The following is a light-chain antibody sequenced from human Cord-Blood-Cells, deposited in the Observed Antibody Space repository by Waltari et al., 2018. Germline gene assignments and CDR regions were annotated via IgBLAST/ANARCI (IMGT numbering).Light chain of an antibody. CDR3: AAWDDSLSGWV. CDR2: RNN. CDR1: SSNIGRNY. Sequence: QSVLTQPPSASGTPGQRVTISCSGSSSNIGRNYVYWYQQLPGTAPKLLIYRNNQRPSGFPDRFSGSKSGTSASLAISVLRSEDEADYYCAAWDDSLSGWVFGGGTKLTVL. V-gene: IGLV1-47*01. J-gene: IGLJ3*02.